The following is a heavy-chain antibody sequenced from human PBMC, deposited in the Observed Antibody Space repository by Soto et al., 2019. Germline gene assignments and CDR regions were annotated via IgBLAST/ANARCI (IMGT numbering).Heavy chain of an antibody. CDR1: GFAFRTYG. V-gene: IGHV3-33*01. D-gene: IGHD3-10*01. CDR3: SRGVHYFDY. Sequence: QVQLVESGGGVVQPGRSLRLSCVASGFAFRTYGMHWVRQAPGKGLEWVAVIWYDGSDKYYADSVKGRFTISRDNSKNTVVLQMSSLRAEDTAVYHCSRGVHYFDYWGQGTLVTVSS. CDR2: IWYDGSDK. J-gene: IGHJ4*02.